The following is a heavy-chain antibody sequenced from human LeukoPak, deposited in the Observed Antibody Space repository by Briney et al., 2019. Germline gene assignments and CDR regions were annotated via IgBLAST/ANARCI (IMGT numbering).Heavy chain of an antibody. CDR2: ISGSGGST. Sequence: GGSLRLSCAASGFTFSSYAMSWVRQAPGKGLEWVSAISGSGGSTYYADSVKGRFTISRDNAKNTLYLQMNSLRAEDTAVYYCARVSITIFGVDSDYWGQGTLVTVSS. CDR3: ARVSITIFGVDSDY. J-gene: IGHJ4*02. D-gene: IGHD3-3*01. V-gene: IGHV3-23*01. CDR1: GFTFSSYA.